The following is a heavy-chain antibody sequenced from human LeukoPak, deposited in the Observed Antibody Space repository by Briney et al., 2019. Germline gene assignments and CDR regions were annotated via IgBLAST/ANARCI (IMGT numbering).Heavy chain of an antibody. Sequence: GGSLRLSCTVSGFTVRSNSMSWVRQAPGKGLEWVSFIYSDNTHYSNSVKGRFTISRDNSKNTLYLQMNRLRAEDTAVYYCARRAGAYSHPYDYWGQGTLVTVPS. CDR3: ARRAGAYSHPYDY. CDR2: IYSDNT. D-gene: IGHD4/OR15-4a*01. J-gene: IGHJ4*02. CDR1: GFTVRSNS. V-gene: IGHV3-53*01.